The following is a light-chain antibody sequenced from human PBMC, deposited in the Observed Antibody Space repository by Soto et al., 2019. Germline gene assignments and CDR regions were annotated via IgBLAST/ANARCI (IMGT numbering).Light chain of an antibody. Sequence: QSVLTQPPSVSGAPGQRVTISCTGSSSNIGAGYGVYWYRQLPGTAPKLLIYGNTNRPSGVPDRFSGSKSGTSASLAITGLQAEDEADYYCQSYDTSLRIYVFGTGTKVSV. CDR1: SSNIGAGYG. J-gene: IGLJ1*01. V-gene: IGLV1-40*01. CDR2: GNT. CDR3: QSYDTSLRIYV.